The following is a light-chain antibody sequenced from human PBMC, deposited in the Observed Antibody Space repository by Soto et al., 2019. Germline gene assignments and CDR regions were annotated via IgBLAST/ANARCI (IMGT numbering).Light chain of an antibody. Sequence: QPVLTQPPSASGTPGQRVAISCSGSSSNIGSNTVNWYQQFPETAPKLLIYSNNQRPSGVPDRFSGSKSGTSASLAISGLQSEDEADYYCQTWGTGFQFFGGGTKLTVL. CDR1: SSNIGSNT. CDR2: SNN. V-gene: IGLV1-44*01. CDR3: QTWGTGFQF. J-gene: IGLJ2*01.